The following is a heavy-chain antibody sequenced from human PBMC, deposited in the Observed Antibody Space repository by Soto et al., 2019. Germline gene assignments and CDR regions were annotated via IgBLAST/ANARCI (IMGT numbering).Heavy chain of an antibody. Sequence: GGSLRLSCAGSGFTFSSYAMSWVRQAPGKGLEWVSAISGSGGSTYYADSVKGRFTISRDNSKNTLYLQMNSLRAEDTAVYYCAKDVKYCSGGSCSGYFDYWGQGTLVTVSS. CDR3: AKDVKYCSGGSCSGYFDY. CDR1: GFTFSSYA. D-gene: IGHD2-15*01. J-gene: IGHJ4*02. V-gene: IGHV3-23*01. CDR2: ISGSGGST.